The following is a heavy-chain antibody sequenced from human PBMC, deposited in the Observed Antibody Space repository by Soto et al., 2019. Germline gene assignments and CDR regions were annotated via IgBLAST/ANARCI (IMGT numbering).Heavy chain of an antibody. Sequence: QVQLVQSGAEVKKPGASVKVSCKASGYTFTSYDINWVRQATGQGLEWMGWMNPNSGNTGYAQKFPGRVTNTRNTSRSTAYMGPSSLTSTDTAVYSCPRARAGAGFDYWGQGTLVTVSS. CDR1: GYTFTSYD. CDR3: PRARAGAGFDY. V-gene: IGHV1-8*01. CDR2: MNPNSGNT. J-gene: IGHJ4*02. D-gene: IGHD6-19*01.